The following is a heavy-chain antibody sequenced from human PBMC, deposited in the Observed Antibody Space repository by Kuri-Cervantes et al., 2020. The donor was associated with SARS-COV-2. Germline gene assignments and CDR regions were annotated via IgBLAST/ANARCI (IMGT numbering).Heavy chain of an antibody. CDR1: GFTFRDYY. J-gene: IGHJ4*02. V-gene: IGHV3-11*01. Sequence: GESLKISCVASGFTFRDYYMSWTRQAPGKGLEWISYISSSDSTTYYADSVKGRFTISRDNAKRTLFLQMNSLRVDDTAVYYCSRDQVSAAGTANYWGQGALVTVSS. CDR2: ISSSDSTT. CDR3: SRDQVSAAGTANY. D-gene: IGHD6-13*01.